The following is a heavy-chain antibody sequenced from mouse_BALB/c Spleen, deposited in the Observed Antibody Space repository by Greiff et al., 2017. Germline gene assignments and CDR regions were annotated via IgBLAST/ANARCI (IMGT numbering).Heavy chain of an antibody. Sequence: DVQLQESGPSLVKPSQTLSLTCSVTGDSITSGYWNWIRKFPGNKLEYMGYISYSGSTYYNPSLKSRISITRDTSKNQYYLQLNSVTTEDTATYYCARRDANPYWYFDVWGAGTTVTVSS. CDR1: GDSITSGY. CDR3: ARRDANPYWYFDV. D-gene: IGHD3-3*01. CDR2: ISYSGST. V-gene: IGHV3-8*02. J-gene: IGHJ1*01.